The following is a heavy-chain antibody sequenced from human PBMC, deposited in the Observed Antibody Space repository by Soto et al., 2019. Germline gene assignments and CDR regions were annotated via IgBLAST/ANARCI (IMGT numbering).Heavy chain of an antibody. CDR3: ARLLYDSGDYVGY. CDR1: GFSFSSYS. D-gene: IGHD4-17*01. V-gene: IGHV3-48*01. J-gene: IGHJ4*02. CDR2: ISPSDTTI. Sequence: EAQLVESGGTLVQPGGSLRLSCVASGFSFSSYSMNWVRQAPGKGLEWVAYISPSDTTIYYADSVQGRFTISRDDSKNSVYLQMDGLRVDDSALYYCARLLYDSGDYVGYWGQGTLVAVS.